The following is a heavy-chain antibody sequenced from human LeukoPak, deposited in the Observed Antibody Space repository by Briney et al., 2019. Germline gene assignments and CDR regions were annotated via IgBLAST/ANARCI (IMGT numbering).Heavy chain of an antibody. J-gene: IGHJ5*02. CDR3: ARDSPNYDILTGPKGWFDP. V-gene: IGHV4-31*03. Sequence: SETLSLTCTVSGGSISSGGYYWTWIRQHPGKGLEWIGYIYYSGSTYYNPSLRSRVTISVDTSKSQFSLRLSSVTAADTAVYYCARDSPNYDILTGPKGWFDPWGQGTLVTVSS. D-gene: IGHD3-9*01. CDR1: GGSISSGGYY. CDR2: IYYSGST.